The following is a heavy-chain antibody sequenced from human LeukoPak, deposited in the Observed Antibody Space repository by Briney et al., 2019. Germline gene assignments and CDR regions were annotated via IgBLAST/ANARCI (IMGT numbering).Heavy chain of an antibody. CDR1: GGSISGYY. Sequence: PSETLSLTCTVSGGSISGYYWSWIRQHPGKGLEWIGYIYYSGSTYYNPSLKSRVTISVDTSKNQFSLKLSSVTAADTAVYYCAREAPGNSYGYDYWGQGTLVTVSS. J-gene: IGHJ4*02. CDR3: AREAPGNSYGYDY. D-gene: IGHD5-18*01. V-gene: IGHV4-31*03. CDR2: IYYSGST.